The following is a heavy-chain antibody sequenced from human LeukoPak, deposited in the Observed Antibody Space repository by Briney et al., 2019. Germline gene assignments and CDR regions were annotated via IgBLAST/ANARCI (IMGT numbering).Heavy chain of an antibody. CDR2: ITSGVGIT. J-gene: IGHJ4*02. V-gene: IGHV3-23*01. D-gene: IGHD4/OR15-4a*01. Sequence: GGSLRLSRAASGFTLRHFGMNWVRQAPAKGLEWVSIITSGVGITYYADYVQGRFTIYRDNSRNTLYLQMNSPRAEDAAVYYCAKGDDYDLDYWGQGTLVTVSS. CDR1: GFTLRHFG. CDR3: AKGDDYDLDY.